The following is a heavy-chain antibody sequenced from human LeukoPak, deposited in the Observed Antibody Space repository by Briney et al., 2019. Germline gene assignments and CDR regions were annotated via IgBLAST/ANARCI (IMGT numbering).Heavy chain of an antibody. D-gene: IGHD3-10*01. CDR2: INHSGST. V-gene: IGHV4-34*01. CDR3: ARGNQWFGELLTWFDP. Sequence: PSETLSFTCAVYGGSFSGYYWSWIRQPPGKGLEWIGEINHSGSTNYNPSRKSRVTISVDTSKNQFSLKLSSVTAADTAVYYCARGNQWFGELLTWFDPWGQGTLVTVSS. CDR1: GGSFSGYY. J-gene: IGHJ5*02.